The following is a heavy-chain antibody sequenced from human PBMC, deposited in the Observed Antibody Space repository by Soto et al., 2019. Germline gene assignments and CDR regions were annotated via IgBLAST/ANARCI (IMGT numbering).Heavy chain of an antibody. V-gene: IGHV3-23*01. CDR1: GFTFSSYA. CDR2: ISGSDNTT. J-gene: IGHJ6*02. Sequence: GGVLRLSCAASGFTFSSYAMSWVRQAPGKGLEWVSAISGSDNTTYYADSVKGRFTISRDNSKNTLYLQMNSLRADDTALYYCAPMGVWGQGTTVTVSS. CDR3: APMGV.